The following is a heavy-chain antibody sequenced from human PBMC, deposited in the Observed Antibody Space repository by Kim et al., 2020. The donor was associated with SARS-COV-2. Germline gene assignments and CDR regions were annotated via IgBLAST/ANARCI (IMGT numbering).Heavy chain of an antibody. V-gene: IGHV1-46*01. J-gene: IGHJ5*02. CDR2: INPSGGST. D-gene: IGHD3-9*01. Sequence: ASVKVSCKASGYTFTSYYMHWVRQAPGQGLEWMGIINPSGGSTSYAQKFQGRVTMTRDTSTSTVYMELSSLRSEDTAVYYCARGGFILTGYYTSIAVARGSWFDPWGQGTLVTVSS. CDR3: ARGGFILTGYYTSIAVARGSWFDP. CDR1: GYTFTSYY.